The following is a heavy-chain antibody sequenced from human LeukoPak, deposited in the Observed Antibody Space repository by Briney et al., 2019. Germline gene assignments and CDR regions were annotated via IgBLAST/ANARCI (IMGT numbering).Heavy chain of an antibody. CDR3: VKEPRGYSFSFDI. D-gene: IGHD5-18*01. V-gene: IGHV3-23*01. Sequence: GGSLRLSCAASGFIFSTCAINWVRQAPGKGLEWVSAISGSDSKTFYSDSVRGRFTISRDNPKNTLYLQVNSLRPEDTAVYYCVKEPRGYSFSFDIWGQGTMVTVSS. CDR2: ISGSDSKT. J-gene: IGHJ3*02. CDR1: GFIFSTCA.